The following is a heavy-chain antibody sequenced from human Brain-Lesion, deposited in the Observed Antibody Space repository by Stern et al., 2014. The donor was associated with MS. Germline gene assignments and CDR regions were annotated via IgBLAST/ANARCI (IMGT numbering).Heavy chain of an antibody. CDR2: IYYSGTT. CDR3: ARDQFTTSLDV. D-gene: IGHD2-2*01. CDR1: GGSVSSDNYY. V-gene: IGHV4-31*03. J-gene: IGHJ6*02. Sequence: DQLVESGPGLVKPSQTLSLTCTVSGGSVSSDNYYWTWIRQHPGKGLVWIGHIYYSGTTYYNPSLKSRVTISIDTSKNQFSLNLNAVTAADTAMYYCARDQFTTSLDVWGQGTTVTVSS.